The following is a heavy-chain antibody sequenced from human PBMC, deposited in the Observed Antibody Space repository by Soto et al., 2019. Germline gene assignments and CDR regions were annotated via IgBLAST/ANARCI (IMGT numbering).Heavy chain of an antibody. Sequence: RLSCAASGFTVSSNYMSWVRQAPGKGLEWVSVIYSGGSTYYADSVKGRFTISRDNSKNTLYLQMNSLRAEDTAVYYCARSGDSSGYYWSYYYYGMDVWGQGTTVTVSS. CDR1: GFTVSSNY. J-gene: IGHJ6*02. CDR3: ARSGDSSGYYWSYYYYGMDV. CDR2: IYSGGST. V-gene: IGHV3-53*01. D-gene: IGHD3-22*01.